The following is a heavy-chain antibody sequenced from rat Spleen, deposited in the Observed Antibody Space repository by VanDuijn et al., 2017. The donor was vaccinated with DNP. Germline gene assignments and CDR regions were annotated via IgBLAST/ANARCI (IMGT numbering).Heavy chain of an antibody. V-gene: IGHV5-31*01. Sequence: EVRLVESGGDLVQPGRSLKLSCVASRFTFNNFWMPWFRQVPGKGLDWVASITSSGDNTLYPDSVKGRFTISRDIAKNTLYLQMNSLRSEDTATYFCAIYFYSGDNWFGYWGQGTLVTVSS. CDR1: RFTFNNFW. CDR3: AIYFYSGDNWFGY. CDR2: ITSSGDNT. J-gene: IGHJ3*01. D-gene: IGHD1-1*01.